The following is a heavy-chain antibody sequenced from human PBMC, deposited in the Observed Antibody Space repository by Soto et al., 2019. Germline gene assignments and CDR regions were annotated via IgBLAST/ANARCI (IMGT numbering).Heavy chain of an antibody. V-gene: IGHV5-51*01. CDR2: IYPGDSDT. Sequence: GESLKISCKGSGYSFTSYWIGWVRQMPGKGLEWMGIIYPGDSDTRYSPSFQGQVTISADKSISTAYLQWSSLKASDTAMYYCARHKYYGSGSPYGMDVWGQGTTVTVSS. J-gene: IGHJ6*02. CDR3: ARHKYYGSGSPYGMDV. D-gene: IGHD3-10*01. CDR1: GYSFTSYW.